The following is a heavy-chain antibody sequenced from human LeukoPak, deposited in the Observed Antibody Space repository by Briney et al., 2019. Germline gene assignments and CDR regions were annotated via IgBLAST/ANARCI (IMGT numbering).Heavy chain of an antibody. CDR3: ARVNYDILTGWGYYYMDV. CDR2: IYHSGST. J-gene: IGHJ6*03. D-gene: IGHD3-9*01. Sequence: SGTLSLTCAVSGGSISSSNWWSWVRQPPGKGLEWIGEIYHSGSTNYNPSLKSRVTISVDKSKNQFSLNLSSVTAADTAVYYCARVNYDILTGWGYYYMDVWGKGTTVTISS. CDR1: GGSISSSNW. V-gene: IGHV4-4*02.